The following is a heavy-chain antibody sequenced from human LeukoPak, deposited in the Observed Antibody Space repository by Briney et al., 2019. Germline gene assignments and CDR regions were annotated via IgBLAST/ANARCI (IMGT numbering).Heavy chain of an antibody. CDR2: ISYDGSNK. J-gene: IGHJ4*02. V-gene: IGHV3-30*04. CDR1: GFTFSSYA. D-gene: IGHD5-18*01. Sequence: GGSLRHSCAAPGFTFSSYAMHWVRQAPGKGLEWVAVISYDGSNKYYADSVKGRFTISRDNSKNTLYLQMNSLRAEDTAVYYCARGGIHLDYWGQGTLVTVSS. CDR3: ARGGIHLDY.